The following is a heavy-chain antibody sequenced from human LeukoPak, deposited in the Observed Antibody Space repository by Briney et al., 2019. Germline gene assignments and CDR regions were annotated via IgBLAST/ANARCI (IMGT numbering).Heavy chain of an antibody. CDR1: GASISSYC. J-gene: IGHJ4*02. V-gene: IGHV4-59*01. D-gene: IGHD6-6*01. CDR3: ARDVIGSSAY. CDR2: IYYSGSA. Sequence: PSETLSLTCTVSGASISSYCWSWIRQPPGKGLEWIGYIYYSGSAKYNPSLKSRVTISVDTSKNQFSLNLSSVTAADTAVYYCARDVIGSSAYWGQGILVTVSS.